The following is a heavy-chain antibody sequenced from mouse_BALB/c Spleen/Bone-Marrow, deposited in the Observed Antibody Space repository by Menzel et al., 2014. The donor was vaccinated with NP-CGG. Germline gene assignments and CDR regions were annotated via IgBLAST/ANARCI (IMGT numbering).Heavy chain of an antibody. CDR3: ARGNYRYDGYFDV. CDR2: IWGGGST. J-gene: IGHJ1*01. D-gene: IGHD2-14*01. V-gene: IGHV2-6-7*01. CDR1: GFSLTGYG. Sequence: VKLQESGPGLVAPSQSLSITCTVSGFSLTGYGVNWVRQPPGKGLEWLGMIWGGGSTDYNSALKSRLSISKDNSKSQVFLKMNSLQTEDTARYYCARGNYRYDGYFDVWGAGTTVTVSS.